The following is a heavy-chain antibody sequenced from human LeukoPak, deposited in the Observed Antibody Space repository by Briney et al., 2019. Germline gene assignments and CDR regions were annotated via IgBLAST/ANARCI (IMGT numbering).Heavy chain of an antibody. CDR2: ISAPSSGGT. CDR1: GFTFSSYA. Sequence: PGGSLRLSCAASGFTFSSYAMHWVRQAPGKGLEWVSAISAPSSGGTYYADSVKGRFTISRDNSKNTLYLQMNSLRAEDTAVYYCAKRYYDNSGWFDYWGQGTLVTVSS. V-gene: IGHV3-23*01. J-gene: IGHJ4*02. D-gene: IGHD3-22*01. CDR3: AKRYYDNSGWFDY.